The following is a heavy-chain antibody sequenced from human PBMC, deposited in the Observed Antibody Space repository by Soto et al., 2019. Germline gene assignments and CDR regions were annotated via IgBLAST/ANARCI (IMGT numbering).Heavy chain of an antibody. Sequence: SETLSLTCTVSGGSISSSSYYWGCIRQPPGKGLEWSGSIYYSGSTYYNPSLKSRVTISVDTSKNQFSLKLSSVTAADTAVYYCARLRYNWNEGWFDPWGQGTLVTVSS. CDR3: ARLRYNWNEGWFDP. D-gene: IGHD1-1*01. CDR1: GGSISSSSYY. V-gene: IGHV4-39*01. J-gene: IGHJ5*02. CDR2: IYYSGST.